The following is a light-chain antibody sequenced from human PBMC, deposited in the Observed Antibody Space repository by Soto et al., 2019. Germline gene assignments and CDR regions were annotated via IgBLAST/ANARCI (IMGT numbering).Light chain of an antibody. CDR2: EVS. J-gene: IGLJ3*02. CDR1: SSDVGGYNY. Sequence: QSALTQPPSASGSPGQSVTISCTGTSSDVGGYNYVSWYQQHPGKAPKLMIYEVSKRPSGVPDRFSGSKSGNTASLTVSGIQGEDEADYYCSSYAGSNLWVFGGGTKVTVL. CDR3: SSYAGSNLWV. V-gene: IGLV2-8*01.